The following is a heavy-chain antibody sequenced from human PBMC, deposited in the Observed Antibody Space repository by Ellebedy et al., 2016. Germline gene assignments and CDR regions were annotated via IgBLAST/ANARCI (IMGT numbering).Heavy chain of an antibody. D-gene: IGHD3-10*01. V-gene: IGHV4-59*01. Sequence: GSLRLSCIVLGGSISRYYWSWNRQPPGRGLEWIGNISYTGTTNYNPPLQSRVTISLDTSKNQFPLRLTSVTAADTAVYYCARIGGVSFGERPIDYWGQGTLVTVSS. CDR3: ARIGGVSFGERPIDY. J-gene: IGHJ4*02. CDR1: GGSISRYY. CDR2: ISYTGTT.